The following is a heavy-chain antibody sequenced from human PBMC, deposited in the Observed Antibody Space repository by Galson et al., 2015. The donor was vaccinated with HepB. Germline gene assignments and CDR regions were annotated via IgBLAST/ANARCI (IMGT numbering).Heavy chain of an antibody. J-gene: IGHJ3*02. V-gene: IGHV3-30*04. D-gene: IGHD3-22*01. CDR2: ISYDGSNK. CDR3: ARDRLVVSYDAFDI. CDR1: GFTFSSYA. Sequence: SLRLSCAASGFTFSSYAMHWVRQAPGKGLEWVAVISYDGSNKNYADSVKGRFTISRDNSKNTLHLQMNSLRAEDTAVYYCARDRLVVSYDAFDIWGQGTMVTVSS.